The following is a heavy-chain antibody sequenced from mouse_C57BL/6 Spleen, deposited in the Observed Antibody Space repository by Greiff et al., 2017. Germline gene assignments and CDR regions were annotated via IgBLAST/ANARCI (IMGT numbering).Heavy chain of an antibody. CDR1: GYTFTNYW. Sequence: QVQLKQSGAELVRPGTSVKMSCKASGYTFTNYWIGWAKQRPGHGLEWIGDIYPGGGYTNYNEQCKGKATPTADKSSSTAYMQCSSLTSEDSAIYYCARGGTYFDVWGTGTTVTVSS. J-gene: IGHJ1*03. CDR2: IYPGGGYT. D-gene: IGHD3-3*01. CDR3: ARGGTYFDV. V-gene: IGHV1-63*01.